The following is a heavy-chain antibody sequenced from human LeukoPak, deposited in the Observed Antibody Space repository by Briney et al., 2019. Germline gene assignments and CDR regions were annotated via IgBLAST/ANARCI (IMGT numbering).Heavy chain of an antibody. CDR1: GFTFSYFW. V-gene: IGHV3-74*01. CDR2: INTDGSYS. CDR3: ARDFDGPRASDY. D-gene: IGHD4-17*01. Sequence: SGGSLRLSCAASGFTFSYFWMHWFRQTPGKGLVWVSCINTDGSYSSYADSVKGRFTISGDNVRNTLYLQMNSLRAEDSAVYYCARDFDGPRASDYWGQGISVTVSS. J-gene: IGHJ4*02.